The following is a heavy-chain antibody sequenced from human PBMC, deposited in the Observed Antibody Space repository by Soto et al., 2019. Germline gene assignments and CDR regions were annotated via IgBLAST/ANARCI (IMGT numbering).Heavy chain of an antibody. CDR1: GFTFSSYG. J-gene: IGHJ6*03. CDR3: ARDHLGGRYYYYYMDV. Sequence: GGSLRLSCAASGFTFSSYGMHWVRQAPGKGLEWVAVIWYDGSNKYYADSVKGRFTISRDNSKNTLYLQMNSLRAEDTAVYYCARDHLGGRYYYYYMDVWGKGTTVTVSS. D-gene: IGHD2-15*01. CDR2: IWYDGSNK. V-gene: IGHV3-33*01.